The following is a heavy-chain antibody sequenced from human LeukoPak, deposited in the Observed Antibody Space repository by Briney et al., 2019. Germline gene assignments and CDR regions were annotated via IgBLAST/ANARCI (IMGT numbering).Heavy chain of an antibody. CDR1: GFTVSSNY. CDR2: IYSGGST. V-gene: IGHV3-66*01. J-gene: IGHJ5*02. CDR3: ASSGSYSYVGWFDP. Sequence: GGSLRLSCAASGFTVSSNYMSWVRQAPGKGLEWVSVIYSGGSTYYADSVKGRFTISRDNSKNTLYLRMNSLRAEDTAVYYCASSGSYSYVGWFDPWGQGTLVTVSS. D-gene: IGHD3-10*01.